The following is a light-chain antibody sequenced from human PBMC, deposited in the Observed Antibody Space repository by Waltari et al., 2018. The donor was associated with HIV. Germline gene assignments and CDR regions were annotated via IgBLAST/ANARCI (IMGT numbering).Light chain of an antibody. CDR2: VNSDGSH. CDR1: SGHSTYA. CDR3: QTWGAGIQV. J-gene: IGLJ2*01. V-gene: IGLV4-69*02. Sequence: QLVLTQSPSASASLGASVKLTCSLSSGHSTYAIAWHQQQPAKGPRFLMKVNSDGSHNKRDEIPDRCSGSSSGAERYLTISSLQYDDEADYYCQTWGAGIQVFGGGTKLTVL.